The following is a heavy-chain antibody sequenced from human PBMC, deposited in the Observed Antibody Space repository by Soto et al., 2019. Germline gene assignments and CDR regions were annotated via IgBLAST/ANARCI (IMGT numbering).Heavy chain of an antibody. J-gene: IGHJ4*02. D-gene: IGHD3-22*01. V-gene: IGHV3-48*02. CDR1: GFTFSSYS. Sequence: PGGSLRLSCAASGFTFSSYSMNWVRQAPGKGLEWVSYISSSSSTIYYADSVKGRFTISRDNARNSLYLQMNSLRDEYTAVYYCARGLYYYDSSGYWGYWGQGTLVTVSS. CDR2: ISSSSSTI. CDR3: ARGLYYYDSSGYWGY.